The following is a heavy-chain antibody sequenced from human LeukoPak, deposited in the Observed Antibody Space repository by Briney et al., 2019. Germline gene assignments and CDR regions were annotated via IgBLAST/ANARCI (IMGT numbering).Heavy chain of an antibody. CDR2: IWYDGSNK. D-gene: IGHD4/OR15-4a*01. V-gene: IGHV3-33*06. CDR1: GFTFSSYG. J-gene: IGHJ4*02. Sequence: GRSLRLSCAASGFTFSSYGMHWVRQAPGKWLEWVAVIWYDGSNKYYADSVKGRFTISRDNSKNTLYLQMNSLRAEDTAVYYCAKDGARTYFDYWGQGTLVTVSS. CDR3: AKDGARTYFDY.